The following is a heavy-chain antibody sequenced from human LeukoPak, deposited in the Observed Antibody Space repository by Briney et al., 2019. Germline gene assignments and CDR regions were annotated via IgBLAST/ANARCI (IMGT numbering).Heavy chain of an antibody. D-gene: IGHD1-26*01. V-gene: IGHV3-74*01. CDR3: ARAFIMGPSGSYYGLGNY. J-gene: IGHJ4*02. CDR1: GFTFSSYW. CDR2: INSDGSST. Sequence: GGSLRLSCAASGFTFSSYWMNWVRQAPGKGLVWVSRINSDGSSTTYADSVKGRFTISRDDAKNTLYLQMNSLRVKDTAVYYCARAFIMGPSGSYYGLGNYWGQGRLVTVSS.